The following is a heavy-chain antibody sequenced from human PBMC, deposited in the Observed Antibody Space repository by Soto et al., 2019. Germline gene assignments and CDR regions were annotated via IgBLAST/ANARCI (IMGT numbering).Heavy chain of an antibody. CDR1: GDSVFSSTAA. CDR3: ARDRSGSGWFNAFDI. J-gene: IGHJ3*02. Sequence: SQTLSLTCAISGDSVFSSTAAWNWIRQSPSRGLEWLGRTYYRSKWYNDYAVSVKSRITINPDTSKHQFSLQLNSVTPEDTAVYDCARDRSGSGWFNAFDIWGHGTMVTVSS. CDR2: TYYRSKWYN. D-gene: IGHD6-19*01. V-gene: IGHV6-1*01.